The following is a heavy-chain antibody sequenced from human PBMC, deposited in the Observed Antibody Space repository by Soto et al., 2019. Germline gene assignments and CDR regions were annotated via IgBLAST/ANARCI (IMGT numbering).Heavy chain of an antibody. Sequence: PSETLSLTCTVSGGSISSYYWSWIRQPPGKGLEWIGYIYYSGSTNYNPSLKSRVTISVDTSKNQFSLKLSSVTAADTAVYYCARDRALYYDFWSGYSPGAVYYYMDVWGKGTTVTVSS. V-gene: IGHV4-59*01. J-gene: IGHJ6*03. D-gene: IGHD3-3*01. CDR3: ARDRALYYDFWSGYSPGAVYYYMDV. CDR2: IYYSGST. CDR1: GGSISSYY.